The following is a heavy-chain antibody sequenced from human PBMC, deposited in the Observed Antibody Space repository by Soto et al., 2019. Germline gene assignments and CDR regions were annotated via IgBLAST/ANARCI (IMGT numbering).Heavy chain of an antibody. CDR3: ARGGYCSGGSRYPYNWFDP. Sequence: GASVKVSCKASGGTFSSYAISWVRQAPGQGLEWMGGIIPIFGTANYAQKFQGRVTITADESTSTAYMELSSLRSEDTAVYYCARGGYCSGGSRYPYNWFDPWGQGTPVTVYS. V-gene: IGHV1-69*13. CDR1: GGTFSSYA. J-gene: IGHJ5*02. D-gene: IGHD2-15*01. CDR2: IIPIFGTA.